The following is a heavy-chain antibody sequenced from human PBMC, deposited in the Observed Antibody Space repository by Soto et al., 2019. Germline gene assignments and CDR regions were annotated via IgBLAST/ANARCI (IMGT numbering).Heavy chain of an antibody. CDR2: IHTSGST. CDR1: GGSISGYY. V-gene: IGHV4-4*07. Sequence: SETLSLTCTVSGGSISGYYWSWSRQPAGKGLEWIGRIHTSGSTNHNPSHERRVTMSVDVSKNQFSLHLSSVTAADTAVYYCARDLDYSNPLKFNYYSGMDVWGQGTTVTVSS. J-gene: IGHJ6*02. CDR3: ARDLDYSNPLKFNYYSGMDV. D-gene: IGHD4-4*01.